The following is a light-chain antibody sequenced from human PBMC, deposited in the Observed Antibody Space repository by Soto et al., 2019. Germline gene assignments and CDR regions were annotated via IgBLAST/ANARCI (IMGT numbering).Light chain of an antibody. CDR2: DAS. CDR3: QQYGSTPLT. V-gene: IGKV3-20*01. J-gene: IGKJ4*01. Sequence: EIVLKQSPDTLSLSPGERATLSCRASQSVKKNYLACYQQKPGQAPRFLIYDASSMATGIPDRFSGSGSGTDFTLTISRLEPEDFAVYYCQQYGSTPLTFGGGTKVDIK. CDR1: QSVKKNY.